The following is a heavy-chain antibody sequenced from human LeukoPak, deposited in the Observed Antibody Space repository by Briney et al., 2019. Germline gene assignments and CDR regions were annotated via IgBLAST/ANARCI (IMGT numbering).Heavy chain of an antibody. CDR1: GFTFSGSA. Sequence: GGSLRLSCAASGFTFSGSAMHWVRQASGKGLEWVANIKQDGSEKYYVASVKGRFTISRDNAKNSLYLEMNNLRAEDTAVYYCARWDYHVLTSWYYLAHWGQGTLVTVSS. J-gene: IGHJ4*02. D-gene: IGHD3-9*01. V-gene: IGHV3-7*05. CDR3: ARWDYHVLTSWYYLAH. CDR2: IKQDGSEK.